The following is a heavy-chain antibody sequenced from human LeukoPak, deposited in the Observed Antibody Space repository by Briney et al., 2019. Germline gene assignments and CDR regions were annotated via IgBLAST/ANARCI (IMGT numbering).Heavy chain of an antibody. CDR1: GGSISSGDFY. CDR2: IYYSGST. V-gene: IGHV4-31*03. Sequence: SETLSLTCTVSGGSISSGDFYWNWIRQHSGKGLEWIGFIYYSGSTFYNPSLKSRVTISVDTSKNQFSLKLSSVTAADTAMYYCARRTSGAQFDYWGQGTLVTVSS. D-gene: IGHD2-2*01. J-gene: IGHJ4*02. CDR3: ARRTSGAQFDY.